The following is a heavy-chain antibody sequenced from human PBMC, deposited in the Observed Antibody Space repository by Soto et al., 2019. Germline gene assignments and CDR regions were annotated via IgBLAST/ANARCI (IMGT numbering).Heavy chain of an antibody. V-gene: IGHV4-39*01. CDR1: GGCISSRAYY. J-gene: IGHJ6*02. Sequence: XASLSLTCTVSGGCISSRAYYGGWIRQPPGKGLEWIGSIYYSGSSYYNPSLKSRVTISVDTSKNQFSLKLSSVTAADTAVYYCARHNTIFGVLITPVYYYGMDVWGQGTTVTVSS. CDR3: ARHNTIFGVLITPVYYYGMDV. D-gene: IGHD3-3*01. CDR2: IYYSGSS.